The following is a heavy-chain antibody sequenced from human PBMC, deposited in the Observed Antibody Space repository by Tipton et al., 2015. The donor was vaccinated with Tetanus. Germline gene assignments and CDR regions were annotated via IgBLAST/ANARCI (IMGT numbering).Heavy chain of an antibody. V-gene: IGHV4-61*01. Sequence: LRLSCTVSGGSVSSGNYYWSWIRQPPGKELEWIGYIYYSGGTNYNPSLKSRVTISVDTSKSQFSLKLSSVTATDTAVYYCAAQIIPTDRGGWFDPWGQGTLVTVSS. D-gene: IGHD3-3*01. CDR1: GGSVSSGNYY. J-gene: IGHJ5*02. CDR3: AAQIIPTDRGGWFDP. CDR2: IYYSGGT.